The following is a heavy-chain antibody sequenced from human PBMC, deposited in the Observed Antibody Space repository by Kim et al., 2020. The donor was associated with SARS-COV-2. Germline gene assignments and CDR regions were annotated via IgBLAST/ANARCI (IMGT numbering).Heavy chain of an antibody. V-gene: IGHV3-13*01. CDR1: GFTFSSYD. J-gene: IGHJ3*02. Sequence: GGSLRLSCAASGFTFSSYDMHWVRQATGKGLEWVSAIGTAGDTYYPGCVKGRFTISRENAKYSLYLQMNSLRAGYTAVYYCARGYSSSWYWAFDIWGQGTMVTASS. CDR2: IGTAGDT. CDR3: ARGYSSSWYWAFDI. D-gene: IGHD6-13*01.